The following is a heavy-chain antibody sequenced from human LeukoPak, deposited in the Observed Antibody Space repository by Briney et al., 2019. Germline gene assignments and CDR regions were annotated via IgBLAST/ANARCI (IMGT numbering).Heavy chain of an antibody. CDR1: GFTFSDFA. CDR3: TRDRNDYGDPDAFDI. Sequence: GGSLKLSCAASGFTFSDFAMNWVRQAPGKGLEWVSSITRVSTYTYYSESVQGRFTISRDNHKDLLYLKLNSLRGDDSGIYYCTRDRNDYGDPDAFDIWGQGTVVTVSS. J-gene: IGHJ3*02. D-gene: IGHD4-17*01. V-gene: IGHV3-21*01. CDR2: ITRVSTYT.